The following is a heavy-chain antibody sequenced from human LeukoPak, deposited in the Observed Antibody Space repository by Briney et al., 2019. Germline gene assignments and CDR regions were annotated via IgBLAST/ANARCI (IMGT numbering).Heavy chain of an antibody. V-gene: IGHV4-4*07. CDR1: GVSISSYY. D-gene: IGHD2-15*01. CDR2: INTSGNT. CDR3: ARIYCDGGGCDWFDP. Sequence: KPSETPSLTCPVSGVSISSYYCSWIRQAAGKGLEWIGRINTSGNTNYNPSLKSRVSLSVDTSKNQFSLKLSSVTAADTAVYYCARIYCDGGGCDWFDPWGQGILVTVSS. J-gene: IGHJ5*02.